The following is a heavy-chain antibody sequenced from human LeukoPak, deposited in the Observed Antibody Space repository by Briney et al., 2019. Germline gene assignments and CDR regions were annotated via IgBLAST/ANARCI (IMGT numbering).Heavy chain of an antibody. V-gene: IGHV3-20*04. Sequence: SGRCLRLSCAASAFTLDDFGTRWVRHAPRKGLEWVSGTNWNGGSTGNADSVKGRFNISRDNAKNCLYLQMNSLRAEDTALYYCARGGGYSWNDEVNWFDPWGQGTLVTVSS. CDR1: AFTLDDFG. D-gene: IGHD1-1*01. CDR3: ARGGGYSWNDEVNWFDP. CDR2: TNWNGGST. J-gene: IGHJ5*02.